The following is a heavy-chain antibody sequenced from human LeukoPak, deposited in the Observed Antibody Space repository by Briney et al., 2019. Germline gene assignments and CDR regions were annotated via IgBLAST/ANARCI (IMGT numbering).Heavy chain of an antibody. CDR3: TRGSIAYYYMDV. V-gene: IGHV4-59*01. CDR1: GGSISSCY. Sequence: SETLSLTCTVSGGSISSCYWSWIRQPPGKGLEWIGNIYYSGSTNYNPSVKSRVTISVDTSKNQFSLKLSSVTAADTAVYYCTRGSIAYYYMDVWGKGTTVTISS. CDR2: IYYSGST. D-gene: IGHD3-22*01. J-gene: IGHJ6*03.